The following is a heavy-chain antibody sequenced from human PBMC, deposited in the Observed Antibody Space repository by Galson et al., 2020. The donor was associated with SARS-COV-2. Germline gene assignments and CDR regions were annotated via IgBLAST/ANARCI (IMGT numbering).Heavy chain of an antibody. D-gene: IGHD4-17*01. CDR3: AKGAEYGVSGADY. Sequence: GESLKISCAASGFTFSIFAMTWVRQAPGKGLEWVSTISGSGLTTYYADSVEGRFTISRDISKNTLYLQMNSLRAEDTAVYYCAKGAEYGVSGADYWGQGTLVTVSS. V-gene: IGHV3-23*01. CDR1: GFTFSIFA. J-gene: IGHJ4*02. CDR2: ISGSGLTT.